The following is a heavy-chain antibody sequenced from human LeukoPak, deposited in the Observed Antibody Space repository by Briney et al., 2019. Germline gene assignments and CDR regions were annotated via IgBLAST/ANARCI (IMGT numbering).Heavy chain of an antibody. CDR2: ISSTSSHI. Sequence: PGGSLRLSCAASRFTLSSYSMHWVRQAPGKGLEWVSSISSTSSHIYYEDSVKGRLTISRDNAKNSLYLQMNSLRAEDTAVYYCARAPIATETGDYYYMDVWGKGTTVTVSS. D-gene: IGHD6-13*01. CDR1: RFTLSSYS. V-gene: IGHV3-21*01. CDR3: ARAPIATETGDYYYMDV. J-gene: IGHJ6*03.